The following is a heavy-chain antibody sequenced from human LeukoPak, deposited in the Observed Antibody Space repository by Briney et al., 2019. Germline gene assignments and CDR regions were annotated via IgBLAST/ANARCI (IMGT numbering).Heavy chain of an antibody. D-gene: IGHD2-2*02. J-gene: IGHJ4*02. CDR2: IYTSGST. CDR1: GGSISSYY. Sequence: SETLSLTCTVSGGSISSYYWSWIRQPAGKGLEWIGRIYTSGSTNYNPSLKSRVTISVDTSKNQFSLKLSSVTAADTAVYYCARLGGYCSGTSCYMKPKHKYYFDSWGQGTLVTVSS. CDR3: ARLGGYCSGTSCYMKPKHKYYFDS. V-gene: IGHV4-4*07.